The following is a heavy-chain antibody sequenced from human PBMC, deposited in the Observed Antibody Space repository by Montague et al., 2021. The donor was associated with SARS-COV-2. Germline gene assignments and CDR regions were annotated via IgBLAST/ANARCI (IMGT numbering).Heavy chain of an antibody. V-gene: IGHV4-30-2*05. CDR1: GGSVSSGDFF. CDR3: ARLTVIVDTPGGTLHWFDT. J-gene: IGHJ5*02. D-gene: IGHD2-21*02. CDR2: ISHSGGS. Sequence: TLSLTCAVSGGSVSSGDFFWTWVRQPPGRGLEWIGYISHSGGSKYNPSLKSRIALSLDTSANHFSLSLNSVTAADSATYYCARLTVIVDTPGGTLHWFDTWGQEALVTVSS.